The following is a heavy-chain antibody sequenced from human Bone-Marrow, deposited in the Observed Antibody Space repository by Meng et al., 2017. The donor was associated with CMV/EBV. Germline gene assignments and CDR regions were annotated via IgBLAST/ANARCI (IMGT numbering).Heavy chain of an antibody. V-gene: IGHV4-31*02. D-gene: IGHD4-17*01. CDR2: IYYSGST. J-gene: IGHJ4*02. Sequence: SGASISSGGYYWSWIRQHPGKGLEWIGYIYYSGSTYYNPSLKSRVTISVDTSKNQFSLKLSSVTAADTAVYYCARVGDDYGDYGFDYWGQGTLVTVSS. CDR3: ARVGDDYGDYGFDY. CDR1: GASISSGGYY.